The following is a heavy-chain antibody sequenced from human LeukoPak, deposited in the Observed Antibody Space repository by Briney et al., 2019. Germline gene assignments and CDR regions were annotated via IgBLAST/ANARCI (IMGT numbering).Heavy chain of an antibody. Sequence: PGGSLRLSCAPSGFTFSSYEMNWVRQAPGKGLEWVSYISISGSTIYYADSVKGRFPSSRDNAKNSLYLQRNSLRAEDTAVYYCAIVVVFGSYFDYWGQGTLVTVSS. CDR3: AIVVVFGSYFDY. D-gene: IGHD3-3*01. J-gene: IGHJ4*02. V-gene: IGHV3-48*03. CDR1: GFTFSSYE. CDR2: ISISGSTI.